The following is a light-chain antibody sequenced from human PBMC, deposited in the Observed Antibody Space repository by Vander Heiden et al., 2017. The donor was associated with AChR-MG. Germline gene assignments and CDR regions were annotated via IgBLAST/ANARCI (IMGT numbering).Light chain of an antibody. CDR3: QKYNSALWT. Sequence: IQMTKSPSSLSASVGDRVTITCRASEGFGNYLAWYQQKPGKVPKLLINAASTLQSGVPSRFSGSASGTDFTLTISSLQPEDVATYYCQKYNSALWTFGQGTKVEIK. J-gene: IGKJ1*01. CDR2: AAS. CDR1: EGFGNY. V-gene: IGKV1-27*01.